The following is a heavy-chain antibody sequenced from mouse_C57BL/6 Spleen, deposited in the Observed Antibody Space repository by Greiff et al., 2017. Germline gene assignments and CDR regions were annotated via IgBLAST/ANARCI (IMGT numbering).Heavy chain of an antibody. D-gene: IGHD2-13*01. Sequence: QVQLQQPGAELVKPGASVKLSCKASGYTFTSYWMTWVKQRPGQGLEWIGEIDPSGSYTNYNQKFKGKATLTVDTSSSTAYMQLSSLTSEDSAVYYCARGVTYQVPFAYWGQGTLVTVSA. J-gene: IGHJ3*01. CDR2: IDPSGSYT. CDR3: ARGVTYQVPFAY. CDR1: GYTFTSYW. V-gene: IGHV1-50*01.